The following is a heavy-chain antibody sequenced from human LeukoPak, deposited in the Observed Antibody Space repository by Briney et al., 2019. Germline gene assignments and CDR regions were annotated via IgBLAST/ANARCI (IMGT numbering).Heavy chain of an antibody. V-gene: IGHV1-2*02. Sequence: GASVKVSCKASGYTFTGYYIHWVRQAPGQGLEWMGWINPDSGGTKYAQKFQGRVTMTRDTSISTAYMVLSSLRSDDTAVYYCVGDRLAAAGTGGWGQGTLVIVSS. CDR2: INPDSGGT. CDR3: VGDRLAAAGTGG. CDR1: GYTFTGYY. J-gene: IGHJ4*02. D-gene: IGHD6-13*01.